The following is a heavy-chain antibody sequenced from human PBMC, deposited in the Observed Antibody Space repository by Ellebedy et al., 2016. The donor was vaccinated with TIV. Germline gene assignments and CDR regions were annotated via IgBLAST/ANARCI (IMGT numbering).Heavy chain of an antibody. CDR2: INAGNGNT. Sequence: ASVKVSCXASGYTFTSYYMHWVRQAPGQRLEWMGWINAGNGNTKYSQKFQGRVTITRDTSASTAYMELSSLRSEDTAVYYCARETVIYAFDIWGQGTMVTVSS. CDR3: ARETVIYAFDI. J-gene: IGHJ3*02. D-gene: IGHD4-17*01. CDR1: GYTFTSYY. V-gene: IGHV1-3*01.